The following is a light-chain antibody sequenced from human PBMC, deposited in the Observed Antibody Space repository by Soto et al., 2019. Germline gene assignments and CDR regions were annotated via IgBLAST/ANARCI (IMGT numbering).Light chain of an antibody. CDR2: GAS. CDR3: QQRSNWLT. CDR1: RSVSSN. Sequence: EIVLTQSPATLSVSPGERATLSCRASRSVSSNLAWYQQKPGQAPRLLIYGASSRVTGFPARFSGSGSGTDFTLTISSLEPEDFAVYYCQQRSNWLTFGGGTKVDIK. V-gene: IGKV3-11*01. J-gene: IGKJ4*01.